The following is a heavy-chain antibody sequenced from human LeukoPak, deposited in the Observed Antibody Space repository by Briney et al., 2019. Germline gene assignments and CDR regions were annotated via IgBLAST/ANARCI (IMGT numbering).Heavy chain of an antibody. J-gene: IGHJ5*02. V-gene: IGHV1-2*02. CDR2: INPNSGGT. D-gene: IGHD6-19*01. Sequence: ASVKVSCKASGYTFTGYYMHWVRQAPGHGLEWMGWINPNSGGTNYAQKFQRRVTMTRDTSISTAYMALSRLRSDDTAVYYCARVGQWLVHDWFDPWGKGTLVTVSS. CDR3: ARVGQWLVHDWFDP. CDR1: GYTFTGYY.